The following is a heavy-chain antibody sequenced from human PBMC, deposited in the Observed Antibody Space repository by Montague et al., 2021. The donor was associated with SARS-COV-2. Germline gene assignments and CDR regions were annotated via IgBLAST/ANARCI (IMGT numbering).Heavy chain of an antibody. V-gene: IGHV4-59*11. Sequence: SETLSLTCTVSGGSINHYCSWIRQPPGKGLEWIGYIYYEGSSNYNPSLRSRGTTSMQTSRNQVSLMLSSVTAADTALYYCARSQWHNWYFDLWGRGTLVTVSS. J-gene: IGHJ2*01. CDR1: GGSINHY. CDR2: IYYEGSS. D-gene: IGHD2-8*01. CDR3: ARSQWHNWYFDL.